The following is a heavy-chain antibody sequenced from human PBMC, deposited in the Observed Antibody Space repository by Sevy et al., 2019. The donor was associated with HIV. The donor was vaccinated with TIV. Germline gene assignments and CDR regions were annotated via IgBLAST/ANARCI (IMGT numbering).Heavy chain of an antibody. V-gene: IGHV3-7*01. CDR3: AREFDGGPDY. D-gene: IGHD3-9*01. CDR1: GFTFSTYW. Sequence: GGSLRLSCGASGFTFSTYWMSWVRQAPGKGLEWVANINQDGSQKYNVDSVKGRFTISKGNAKNSLYLQMSSLRAEDTAVYYCAREFDGGPDYWGQGTLVTVSS. CDR2: INQDGSQK. J-gene: IGHJ4*02.